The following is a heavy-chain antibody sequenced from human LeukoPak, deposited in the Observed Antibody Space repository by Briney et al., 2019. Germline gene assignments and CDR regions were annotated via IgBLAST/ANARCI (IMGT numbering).Heavy chain of an antibody. J-gene: IGHJ4*02. CDR3: AKDRDY. CDR2: ITSNLATI. V-gene: IGHV3-48*01. CDR1: GFTFNIYS. Sequence: GGSLRLSCAASGFTFNIYSMNWVRQAPGKGLEWISYITSNLATIRYADSVRGRFTISRDNSKNTLYLQMNRLRVDDTAIYYCAKDRDYWGQGTLVTVSS.